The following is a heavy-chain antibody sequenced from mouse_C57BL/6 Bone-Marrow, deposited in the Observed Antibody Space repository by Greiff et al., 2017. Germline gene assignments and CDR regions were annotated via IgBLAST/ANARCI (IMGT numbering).Heavy chain of an antibody. V-gene: IGHV1-26*01. D-gene: IGHD2-4*01. Sequence: VQLQQSGPELVKPGASVKISCKASGYTFTDYYMNWVKQSHGKSLEWIGDINPNNGGTSYNQKFKGKATLTVDKSSSTAYMELRSLTSEDSAVYYCARIQGDYDDWFAYWGQGTRVTVSA. CDR3: ARIQGDYDDWFAY. CDR2: INPNNGGT. CDR1: GYTFTDYY. J-gene: IGHJ3*01.